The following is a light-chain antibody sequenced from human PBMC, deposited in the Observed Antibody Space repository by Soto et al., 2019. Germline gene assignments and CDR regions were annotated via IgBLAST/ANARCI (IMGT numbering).Light chain of an antibody. CDR3: QQYGSSPET. Sequence: EIVLTQSPVTLSLSPGEIATLSWRASQSVSSYLAWYQQKPGQAPRLLIYGASSRATGIPDRFSGSGSGTDFTLTISRLEPEDFAVYYCQQYGSSPETFGQGTKVDIK. V-gene: IGKV3-20*01. J-gene: IGKJ1*01. CDR2: GAS. CDR1: QSVSSY.